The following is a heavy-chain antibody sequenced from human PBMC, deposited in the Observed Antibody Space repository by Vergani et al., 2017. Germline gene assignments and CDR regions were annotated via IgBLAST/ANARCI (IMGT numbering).Heavy chain of an antibody. Sequence: EVQLLESGGGLVQPGGSLRLSCAASGFTFSSYAMSWVRQAPGNGLEWVSGISGSGGRTYYADSVKGRFTISRDNSKNTLYLQMNSLRAEDTAVYYCAKVSSYYYDSSGIQTPYFDYWGQGTLVTVSS. J-gene: IGHJ4*02. CDR1: GFTFSSYA. CDR3: AKVSSYYYDSSGIQTPYFDY. V-gene: IGHV3-23*01. D-gene: IGHD3-22*01. CDR2: ISGSGGRT.